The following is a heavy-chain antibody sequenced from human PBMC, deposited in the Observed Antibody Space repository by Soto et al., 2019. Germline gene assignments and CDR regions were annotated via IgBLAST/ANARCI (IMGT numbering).Heavy chain of an antibody. CDR3: VKHRSSSSSYFDY. D-gene: IGHD6-6*01. CDR2: ISWNSGTI. V-gene: IGHV3-9*01. CDR1: GFTFDDFA. Sequence: GGSLRLSCAASGFTFDDFAMNWVRPAPGKGLEWVSGISWNSGTITYADSVKGRFTISRDNANKSLYLQMKSLTTEDTALYYCVKHRSSSSSYFDYWGQGTLVTVSS. J-gene: IGHJ4*02.